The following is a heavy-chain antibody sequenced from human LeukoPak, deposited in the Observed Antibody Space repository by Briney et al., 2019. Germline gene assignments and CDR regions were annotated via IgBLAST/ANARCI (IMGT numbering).Heavy chain of an antibody. J-gene: IGHJ4*02. D-gene: IGHD2-2*01. V-gene: IGHV4-34*01. Sequence: SETLSLTCTVSGGSISGFVWSWIRQPPGKGLEWIGEINHSGSTNYNPSLKSRVTISVDASKNQFSLKLSSATAADTAVYYCARLPRGVPAAIRGFDYWGQGTLVTVSS. CDR2: INHSGST. CDR1: GGSISGFV. CDR3: ARLPRGVPAAIRGFDY.